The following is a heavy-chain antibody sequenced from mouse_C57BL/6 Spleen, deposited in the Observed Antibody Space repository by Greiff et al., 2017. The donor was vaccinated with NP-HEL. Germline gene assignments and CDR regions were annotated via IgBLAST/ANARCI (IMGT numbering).Heavy chain of an antibody. J-gene: IGHJ4*01. D-gene: IGHD2-5*01. Sequence: DVKLQESGGDLVKPGGSLKLSCAASGFTFSSYGMSWVRQTPDKRLEWVATISSGGSYTYYPDSVKGRFTISRDNAKNTLYLQMSSLKSEDTAMYYCARQDSNYAMDYWGQGTSVTVSS. CDR2: ISSGGSYT. V-gene: IGHV5-6*02. CDR3: ARQDSNYAMDY. CDR1: GFTFSSYG.